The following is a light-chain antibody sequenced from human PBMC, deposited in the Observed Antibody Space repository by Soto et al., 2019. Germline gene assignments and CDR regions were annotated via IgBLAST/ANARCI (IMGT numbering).Light chain of an antibody. CDR3: QQYNNWPPT. Sequence: EIVMTQSPATLSASPGERATLSCMASQSVRSNLAWYQQKPGQAPRLLIYGASTRATGIPARFSGSGSGTEFTLSIGSLQSEDFAVYYCQQYNNWPPTFGQGTKVDNK. V-gene: IGKV3-15*01. J-gene: IGKJ1*01. CDR1: QSVRSN. CDR2: GAS.